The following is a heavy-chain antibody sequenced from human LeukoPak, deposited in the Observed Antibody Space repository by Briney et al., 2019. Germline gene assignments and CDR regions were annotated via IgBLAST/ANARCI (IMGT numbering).Heavy chain of an antibody. Sequence: SETLSLTCTVSGGSISSSSYYWGWIRQPPGKGLEWIGSIYYSGSTYYNPSLKSRVTISVDTSKNQFSLKLSSVTAADTAVYYCARDGIAAAGKGYFDLWGRGTLVTVSS. J-gene: IGHJ2*01. CDR3: ARDGIAAAGKGYFDL. D-gene: IGHD6-13*01. CDR1: GGSISSSSYY. CDR2: IYYSGST. V-gene: IGHV4-39*07.